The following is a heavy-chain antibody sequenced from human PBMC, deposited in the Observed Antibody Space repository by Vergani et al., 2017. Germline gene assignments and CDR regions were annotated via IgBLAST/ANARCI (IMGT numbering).Heavy chain of an antibody. J-gene: IGHJ6*02. CDR1: GGSISSGSYY. CDR3: ARNGATSSARTYGMEV. D-gene: IGHD5-12*01. CDR2: IYTSGST. V-gene: IGHV4-61*02. Sequence: QVQLQESGPGLVKPSQTLSLTCTVSGGSISSGSYYWSWIRQPAGKGLEWIGRIYTSGSTNYNPSLKSRVTISVDTSKNQFSLKLSSVTAADTAVYYCARNGATSSARTYGMEVWGEGP.